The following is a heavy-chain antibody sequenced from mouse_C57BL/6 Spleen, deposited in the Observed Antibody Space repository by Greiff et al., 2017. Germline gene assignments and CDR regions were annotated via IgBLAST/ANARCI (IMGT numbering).Heavy chain of an antibody. V-gene: IGHV1-78*01. Sequence: VQLQQSDAELVKPGASVKISCKASGYTFTDHTIPWMKQRPEPGLEWIGYIYPRDGSTKYNEKFKGKATLTADKSSSTAYMQLNSLTSEDSAVYFCASFYYDYDEGFAYWGQGTLVTVSA. CDR1: GYTFTDHT. D-gene: IGHD2-4*01. J-gene: IGHJ3*01. CDR3: ASFYYDYDEGFAY. CDR2: IYPRDGST.